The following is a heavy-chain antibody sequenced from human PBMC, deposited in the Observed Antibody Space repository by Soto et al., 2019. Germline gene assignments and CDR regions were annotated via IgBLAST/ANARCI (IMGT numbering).Heavy chain of an antibody. V-gene: IGHV3-23*01. Sequence: GSLRLSCAASGSTFSSYDMSWVRQAPGKGLEWVSLISGSGDSTYYADSVKGRFTISRDNSKNTLYVQMNSLRAEDTAVYYCATAAYDLLTGYYNGGAFEIWGQGTMVTVSS. CDR2: ISGSGDST. D-gene: IGHD3-9*01. CDR3: ATAAYDLLTGYYNGGAFEI. CDR1: GSTFSSYD. J-gene: IGHJ3*02.